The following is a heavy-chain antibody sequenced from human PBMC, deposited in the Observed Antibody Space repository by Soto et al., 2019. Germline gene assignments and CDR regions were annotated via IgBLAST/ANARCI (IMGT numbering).Heavy chain of an antibody. Sequence: SGPTLVNPTQTLTLTCTVSGFSLSASGEGVGWIRQPPGKALEWLGVLYWHDNTRYTRYSPSLKNRLAITKDTSTSQVVLTLTNMEPVDTGTYYCVHRATAALLDYWGQGTLVTVSS. CDR2: LYWHDNT. CDR1: GFSLSASGEG. D-gene: IGHD1-26*01. V-gene: IGHV2-5*04. J-gene: IGHJ4*02. CDR3: VHRATAALLDY.